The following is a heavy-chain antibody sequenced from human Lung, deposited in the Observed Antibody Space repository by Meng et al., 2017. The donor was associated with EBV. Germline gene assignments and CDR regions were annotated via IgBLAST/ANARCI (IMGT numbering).Heavy chain of an antibody. J-gene: IGHJ4*02. Sequence: QFQRVQSGAEVKKPGPSVRVSCKASGYTFTNHGISWIRQAPGQGLEWMGWISCYNGDTNYAQKLQGRVTMTTDTSTNTAYMDLRGLRSDDTAVYYCARDPSNTSGRYAYFDYWGQGTLVTVSS. D-gene: IGHD6-19*01. CDR2: ISCYNGDT. CDR3: ARDPSNTSGRYAYFDY. V-gene: IGHV1-18*01. CDR1: GYTFTNHG.